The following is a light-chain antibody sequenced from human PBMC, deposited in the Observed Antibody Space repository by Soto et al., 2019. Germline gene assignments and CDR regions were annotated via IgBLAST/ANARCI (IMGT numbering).Light chain of an antibody. V-gene: IGKV1-5*03. Sequence: DIQMTQSPSTLSASVGDRVAITCRASQSISIWLAWYQQKPGKAPKLLIYKASSLESGVPSRFSGSGSGTEFTLTISSLQPDAFETYYCQLYNDYSWTFGQGTKVEIK. J-gene: IGKJ1*01. CDR3: QLYNDYSWT. CDR1: QSISIW. CDR2: KAS.